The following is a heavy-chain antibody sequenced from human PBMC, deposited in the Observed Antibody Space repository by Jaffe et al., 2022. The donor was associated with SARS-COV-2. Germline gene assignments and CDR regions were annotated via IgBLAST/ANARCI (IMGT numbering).Heavy chain of an antibody. Sequence: QVQLQESGPGLVKPSQTLSLTCTVSGGSISSGSYYWSWIRQPAGKGLEWIGRIYTSGSTNYNPSLKSRVTISVDTSKNQFSLKLSSVTAADTAVYYCAREGQLHYYYGMDVWGQGTTVTVSS. J-gene: IGHJ6*02. CDR1: GGSISSGSYY. D-gene: IGHD5-18*01. CDR2: IYTSGST. CDR3: AREGQLHYYYGMDV. V-gene: IGHV4-61*02.